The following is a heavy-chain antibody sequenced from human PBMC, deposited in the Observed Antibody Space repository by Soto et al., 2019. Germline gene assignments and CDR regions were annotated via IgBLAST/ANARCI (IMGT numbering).Heavy chain of an antibody. J-gene: IGHJ4*02. D-gene: IGHD3-22*01. Sequence: VASVKVSCKASGYTFTSYYMHWVRQAPGQGLEWMGIVNPSGGSTNYAQRFQGRVTMTRDTSTSTVYMELSSLRSEDMAVYYCAREYGNYDDSGSYAYWGQGTLVTVSS. CDR2: VNPSGGST. V-gene: IGHV1-46*01. CDR1: GYTFTSYY. CDR3: AREYGNYDDSGSYAY.